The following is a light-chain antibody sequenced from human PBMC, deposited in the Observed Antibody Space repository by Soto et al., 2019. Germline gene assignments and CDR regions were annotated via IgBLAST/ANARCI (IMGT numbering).Light chain of an antibody. Sequence: DIQMTQSPATLSASVGDRVTITCRASQSINSWLAWYQQKPGKAPKLLIHKASNLVSGVPSRFSGSGSGTEFTLTISSLHPDDFATYYCQQYNSHGAWTFGEGTKVEI. J-gene: IGKJ1*01. V-gene: IGKV1-5*03. CDR3: QQYNSHGAWT. CDR1: QSINSW. CDR2: KAS.